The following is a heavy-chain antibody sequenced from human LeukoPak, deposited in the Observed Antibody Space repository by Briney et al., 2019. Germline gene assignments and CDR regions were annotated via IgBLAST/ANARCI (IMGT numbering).Heavy chain of an antibody. CDR1: GFTFSNYA. CDR2: LISSGTTT. CDR3: AKNAGYSYGLYYFDY. D-gene: IGHD5-18*01. Sequence: PGGSLRLSCAASGFTFSNYAMSWVRQAPGKGLEWVSSLISSGTTTYYADSVKGRFTISRDNSKNTVHLQVDSLRAEDSAVYYCAKNAGYSYGLYYFDYWGQGTLVTVSS. J-gene: IGHJ4*02. V-gene: IGHV3-23*01.